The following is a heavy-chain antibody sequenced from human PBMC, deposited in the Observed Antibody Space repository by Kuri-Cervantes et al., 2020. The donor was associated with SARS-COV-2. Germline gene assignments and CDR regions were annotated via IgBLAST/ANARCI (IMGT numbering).Heavy chain of an antibody. V-gene: IGHV3-9*01. CDR2: ISWNSGSI. D-gene: IGHD4-17*01. Sequence: ALRLSCAASGFTFDDYAMHWVRQAPGKGLEWVSGISWNSGSIGYADSVKGRFTISRDNAKNSLYLQMNSLRAEDTALYCCAKDREVHDYGGSFDYWGQGTLVTVSS. CDR3: AKDREVHDYGGSFDY. J-gene: IGHJ4*02. CDR1: GFTFDDYA.